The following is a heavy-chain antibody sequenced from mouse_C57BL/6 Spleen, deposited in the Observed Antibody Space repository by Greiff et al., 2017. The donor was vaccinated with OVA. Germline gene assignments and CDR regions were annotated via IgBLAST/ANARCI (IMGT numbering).Heavy chain of an antibody. CDR3: ARKDDYDGPWFAY. V-gene: IGHV1-85*01. Sequence: QVQLKESGPELVKPGASVKLSCKASGYTFTSYDINWVKQRPGQGLEWIGWIYPRDGSTKYNEKFKGKATLTVDTSSSTAYMELHSLTSEDSAVYFCARKDDYDGPWFAYWGQGTLVTVSA. CDR2: IYPRDGST. J-gene: IGHJ3*01. CDR1: GYTFTSYD. D-gene: IGHD2-4*01.